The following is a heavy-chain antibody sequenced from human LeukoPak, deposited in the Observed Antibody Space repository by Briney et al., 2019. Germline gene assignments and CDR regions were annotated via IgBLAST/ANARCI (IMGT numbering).Heavy chain of an antibody. CDR3: ARDGITGTQYYYYYYYMDV. J-gene: IGHJ6*03. D-gene: IGHD1/OR15-1a*01. CDR2: ISFDGSNT. V-gene: IGHV3-30*01. Sequence: GGSLRLSCAASGFTFSSYAMHWVRQAPGRELEWVADISFDGSNTYHADSVKGRFTISRDNSKNTLYLQMNSLRAEDTAVYYCARDGITGTQYYYYYYYMDVWGKGTTVTVSS. CDR1: GFTFSSYA.